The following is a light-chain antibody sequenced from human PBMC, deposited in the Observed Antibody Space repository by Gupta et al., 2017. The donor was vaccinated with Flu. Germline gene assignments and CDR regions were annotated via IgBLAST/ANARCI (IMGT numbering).Light chain of an antibody. CDR3: CSYTTSYTLV. Sequence: QSALTQPPSVSGSSGQSLTISCPGNSNDVGGYDFVSWYQQHPGNAPRLLIYEVSNRPSGVSNRFSGSKSGNTASLTISGLQAEDEGNYYCCSYTTSYTLVFGGGTKLTVL. CDR2: EVS. CDR1: SNDVGGYDF. J-gene: IGLJ3*02. V-gene: IGLV2-14*01.